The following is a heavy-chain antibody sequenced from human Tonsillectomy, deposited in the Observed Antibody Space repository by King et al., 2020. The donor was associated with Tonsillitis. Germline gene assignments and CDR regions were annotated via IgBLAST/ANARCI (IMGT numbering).Heavy chain of an antibody. Sequence: VQLVESGAEVKKPGASVKVSCKVFGYSLNELSIHWVRQVPGKGREWMLKFDPEDGEIIYAQKFLGRVTVTEDTSTDTTYMELSSLRSEDSGIYYCAANPPPIVGVVGHYWGQGTLVSVSS. CDR1: GYSLNELS. CDR2: FDPEDGEI. CDR3: AANPPPIVGVVGHY. V-gene: IGHV1-24*01. J-gene: IGHJ4*02. D-gene: IGHD3-16*02.